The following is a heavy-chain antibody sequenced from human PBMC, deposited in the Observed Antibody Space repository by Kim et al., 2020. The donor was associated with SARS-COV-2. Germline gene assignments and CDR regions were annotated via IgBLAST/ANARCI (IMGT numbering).Heavy chain of an antibody. CDR3: ARALGYYDSPI. CDR1: GGTFSSYA. D-gene: IGHD3-22*01. V-gene: IGHV1-69*04. Sequence: SVKVSCKASGGTFSSYAISWVRQAPGQGLEWMGRIIPILGIANYAQKFQGRVTITADKSTSTAYMELSSLRSEDTAVYYCARALGYYDSPIWGQGTMVTVSS. CDR2: IIPILGIA. J-gene: IGHJ3*02.